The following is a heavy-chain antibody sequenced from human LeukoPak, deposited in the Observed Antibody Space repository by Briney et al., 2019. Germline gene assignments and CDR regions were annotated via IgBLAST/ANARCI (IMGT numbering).Heavy chain of an antibody. CDR1: GASISSYY. D-gene: IGHD3-22*01. V-gene: IGHV4-59*01. CDR2: IYYSGST. J-gene: IGHJ3*02. Sequence: SETLSLTCTVSGASISSYYWSWIRQPPGKGLEWIGYIYYSGSTNYNPSLKSRVTISVDTSKNQFSLKLSSVTAADKAVYYCARGPAFYYYDSSGPEAFDIWGQGTMVTVSS. CDR3: ARGPAFYYYDSSGPEAFDI.